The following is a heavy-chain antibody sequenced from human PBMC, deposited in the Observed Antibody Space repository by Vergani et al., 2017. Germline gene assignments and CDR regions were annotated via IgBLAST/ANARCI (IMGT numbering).Heavy chain of an antibody. CDR3: AKQYFVAGDYVFDF. CDR2: ISYDGDRR. V-gene: IGHV3-30*18. J-gene: IGHJ4*02. D-gene: IGHD3-10*02. CDR1: GFSFRGHG. Sequence: QVHLVESGGGVVQPGRSLTLSCVASGFSFRGHGMHWVRQAPGKGLEWVAMISYDGDRRDYGDFAKGRFTISRDSSKTVYLQMNNLRTEDTAIYYCAKQYFVAGDYVFDFWGQGTLVSVSS.